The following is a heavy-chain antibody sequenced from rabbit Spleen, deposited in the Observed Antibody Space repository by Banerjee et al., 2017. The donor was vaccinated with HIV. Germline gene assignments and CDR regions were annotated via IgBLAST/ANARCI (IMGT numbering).Heavy chain of an antibody. CDR1: GFFFNSGYD. V-gene: IGHV1S40*01. Sequence: QSLEESGGGLVKPGASLTLTCKASGFFFNSGYDMCWVRQAPGKGLEWIACIYAGSSGNTYSATWAKGRFTISKTSSTTVTLQMTSLTAADTATYFCARDTSTSFSTYGMDLWGPGTLVTVS. J-gene: IGHJ6*01. CDR3: ARDTSTSFSTYGMDL. CDR2: IYAGSSGNT. D-gene: IGHD1-1*01.